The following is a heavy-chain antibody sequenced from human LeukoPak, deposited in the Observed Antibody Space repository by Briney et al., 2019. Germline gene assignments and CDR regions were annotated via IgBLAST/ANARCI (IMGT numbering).Heavy chain of an antibody. CDR1: EFTFTNYA. V-gene: IGHV3-23*01. CDR3: ARPNSGFWSASDY. CDR2: ISGSGDSP. Sequence: PGGSLRLSCAASEFTFTNYALSWVRQAPGKGLEWVSAISGSGDSPYYADSVKGRFTISRDNSKNTLYLQMNSLRAEDTAVYYCARPNSGFWSASDYWGQGTLVTVSS. J-gene: IGHJ4*02. D-gene: IGHD3-3*01.